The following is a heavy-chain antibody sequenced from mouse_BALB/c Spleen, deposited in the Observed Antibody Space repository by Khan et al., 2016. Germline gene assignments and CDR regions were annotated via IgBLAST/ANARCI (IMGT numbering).Heavy chain of an antibody. V-gene: IGHV14-3*02. CDR2: IDPANGNT. CDR3: SRGVYDDECAY. CDR1: GFNIKDTY. Sequence: VQLQQSGAELVKPGASVKLSCTVSGFNIKDTYMHWVNQRPEQGLEWIGRIDPANGNTKYDPKFQDKATITADTSSNTAYLQLSSLTSEDTAVYYCSRGVYDDECAYWGQGTLVTVSA. J-gene: IGHJ3*01. D-gene: IGHD2-4*01.